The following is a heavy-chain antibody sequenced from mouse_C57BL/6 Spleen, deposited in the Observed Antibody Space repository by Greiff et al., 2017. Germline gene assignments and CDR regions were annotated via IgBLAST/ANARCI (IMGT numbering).Heavy chain of an antibody. CDR3: VRDSSDYRNCAMDY. Sequence: EVKLVESGGGLVQPKGSLKLSCAASGFTFNTYAMPWVRQAPGKGLEWVARISSKSSNYASYYADSVKDRFTISRDDSQSMLYLLMNNLKTEDTAMYYCVRDSSDYRNCAMDYWGQGTSVTVSS. D-gene: IGHD3-2*02. CDR1: GFTFNTYA. J-gene: IGHJ4*01. CDR2: ISSKSSNYAS. V-gene: IGHV10-3*01.